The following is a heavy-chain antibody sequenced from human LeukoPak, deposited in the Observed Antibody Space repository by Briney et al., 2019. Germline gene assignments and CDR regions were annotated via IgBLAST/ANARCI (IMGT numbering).Heavy chain of an antibody. CDR3: ARGADGYYGSGLDYYYYGMDV. J-gene: IGHJ6*04. CDR2: IIPISGTA. D-gene: IGHD3-10*01. V-gene: IGHV1-69*01. CDR1: GGTFSSYA. Sequence: SVKVSCKASGGTFSSYAISWVRQAPGQGLEWMGGIIPISGTANYAQKFQGRVTITADESTSTAYMELSSLRSEDTAVYYCARGADGYYGSGLDYYYYGMDVWGKGTTVTVSS.